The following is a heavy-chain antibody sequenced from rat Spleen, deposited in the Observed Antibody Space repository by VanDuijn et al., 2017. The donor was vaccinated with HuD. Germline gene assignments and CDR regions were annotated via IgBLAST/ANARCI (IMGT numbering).Heavy chain of an antibody. Sequence: EVQLVESGGGLVQPGRSLKLSCAASGFTFTNYDMAWVRQAPTKGLEWVASISPSGGSTYYRDSVKGRFTVSRDNAKSTLYLQIDSLRSEDTATYYCARHGTITAISRYYWYFDFWGPGTMVTVSS. V-gene: IGHV5-25*01. CDR3: ARHGTITAISRYYWYFDF. CDR2: ISPSGGST. CDR1: GFTFTNYD. J-gene: IGHJ1*01. D-gene: IGHD1-2*01.